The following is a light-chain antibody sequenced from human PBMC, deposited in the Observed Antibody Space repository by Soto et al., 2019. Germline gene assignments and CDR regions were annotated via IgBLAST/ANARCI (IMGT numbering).Light chain of an antibody. CDR1: QSISSA. V-gene: IGKV1-5*03. CDR2: NAS. J-gene: IGKJ1*01. Sequence: DIQMTQSPSTLSASVGDRVTITCRASQSISSALVWYQQKPGKAPNLLIYNASSLESGVPLRFSGSGSGTDFTLTISSLQPEDFAAYYCQQHKSSPCTFGQGTKVEIK. CDR3: QQHKSSPCT.